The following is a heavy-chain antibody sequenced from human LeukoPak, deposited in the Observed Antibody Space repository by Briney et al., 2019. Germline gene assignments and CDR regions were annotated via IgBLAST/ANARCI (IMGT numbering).Heavy chain of an antibody. Sequence: GGSLRLSCAASGFTFTSYAMHWVRQAPGQRLEWMGWINAGNGNTKYSQKFQGRVTITRDTSASTAYMELSSLRSEDTAVYYCARIVAAAAGTDYWGQGTLVTVSS. J-gene: IGHJ4*02. CDR1: GFTFTSYA. D-gene: IGHD6-13*01. CDR3: ARIVAAAAGTDY. V-gene: IGHV1-3*01. CDR2: INAGNGNT.